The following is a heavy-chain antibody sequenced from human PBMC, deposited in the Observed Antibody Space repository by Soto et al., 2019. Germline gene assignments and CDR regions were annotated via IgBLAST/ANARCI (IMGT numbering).Heavy chain of an antibody. D-gene: IGHD3-9*01. CDR2: ISSSGSTI. J-gene: IGHJ6*03. CDR3: ARVHDILTGDYYYYMDV. V-gene: IGHV3-11*01. Sequence: PGGSLRLSCAASGFTFSDYYMSWIRQAPGKGLEWVSYISSSGSTIYYADSVKGRFTISRDNAKNSLYLQMNSLRAEDTAFYYCARVHDILTGDYYYYMDVWGKGTTVTAP. CDR1: GFTFSDYY.